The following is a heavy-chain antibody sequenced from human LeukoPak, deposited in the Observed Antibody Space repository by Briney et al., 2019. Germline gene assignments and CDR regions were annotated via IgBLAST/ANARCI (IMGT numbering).Heavy chain of an antibody. CDR2: INPNSGGT. CDR1: GYTFTGYY. J-gene: IGHJ6*02. D-gene: IGHD3-10*01. V-gene: IGHV1-2*02. Sequence: ASVKVSCKASGYTFTGYYMHWVRQAPGQGLEWMGWINPNSGGTNSAQKFQGRVTITADESTSTAYMELSSLRSEDTAVYYCASPGSGSYTDYYYGMDVWGQGTTVTVSS. CDR3: ASPGSGSYTDYYYGMDV.